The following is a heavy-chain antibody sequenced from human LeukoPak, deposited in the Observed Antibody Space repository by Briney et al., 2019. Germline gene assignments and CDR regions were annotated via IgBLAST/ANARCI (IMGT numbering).Heavy chain of an antibody. Sequence: TTSETLSLTCTASGYSISSGYYWGWIRQPPGKGLEWIGSTYHSGSTYYNPSLKSRVTISVDTSKNQFSLKLSSVTAADTAVYYCAREPSANVVVVPAAWEDDYWGQGTLVTVSS. CDR1: GYSISSGYY. V-gene: IGHV4-38-2*02. D-gene: IGHD2-2*01. CDR2: TYHSGST. J-gene: IGHJ4*02. CDR3: AREPSANVVVVPAAWEDDY.